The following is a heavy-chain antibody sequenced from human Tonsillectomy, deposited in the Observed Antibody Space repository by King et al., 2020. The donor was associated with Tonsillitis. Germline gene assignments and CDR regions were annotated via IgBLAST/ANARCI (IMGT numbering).Heavy chain of an antibody. CDR2: ISYDGSNK. V-gene: IGHV3-30*18. J-gene: IGHJ4*02. Sequence: VQLVESGGGVVQPGRSLRLSCAASGFTFSSYGMHWVRQAPGKGLEWVAVISYDGSNKYYADSVKGRFTISRDNSKNTLYLQMNSLRAEDTAAYYCAKDRRVADDLFDYWGQGTLVTVSS. D-gene: IGHD6-19*01. CDR3: AKDRRVADDLFDY. CDR1: GFTFSSYG.